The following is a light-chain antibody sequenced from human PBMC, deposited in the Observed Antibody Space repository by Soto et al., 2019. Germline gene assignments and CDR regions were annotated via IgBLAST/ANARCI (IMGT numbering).Light chain of an antibody. CDR2: AAS. V-gene: IGKV1-27*01. CDR3: QRYNSGPRT. J-gene: IGKJ1*01. Sequence: DIQMTQSPSSLSTSVGDRVTITCRASQGIGNYLAWYQQKPGKIPKLLIYAASTLHSGVPSRFSGSRSGTDFTLTISSLQPEDVATYYCQRYNSGPRTFGQGTKVEIK. CDR1: QGIGNY.